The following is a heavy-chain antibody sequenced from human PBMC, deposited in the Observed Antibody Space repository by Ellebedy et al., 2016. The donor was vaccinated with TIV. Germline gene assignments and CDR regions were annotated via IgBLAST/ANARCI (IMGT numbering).Heavy chain of an antibody. CDR3: AREYSSSSFDY. J-gene: IGHJ4*02. CDR1: GFTFSSYS. CDR2: ISSSSSYI. V-gene: IGHV3-21*01. D-gene: IGHD6-6*01. Sequence: GGSLRLXXAASGFTFSSYSMNWVRQAPGKGLEWVSSISSSSSYIYYADSVKGRFTISRDNAKNSLYLQMNSLRAEDTAVYYCAREYSSSSFDYWGQGTLVTVSS.